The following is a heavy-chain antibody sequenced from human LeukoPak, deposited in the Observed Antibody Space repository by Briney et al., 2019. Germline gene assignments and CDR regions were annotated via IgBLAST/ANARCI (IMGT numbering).Heavy chain of an antibody. CDR2: ISRNSTYI. CDR1: GFTFSSYI. V-gene: IGHV3-21*01. CDR3: ASDEGNYFDY. J-gene: IGHJ4*02. Sequence: GGSLRLSCAASGFTFSSYIMNWARQAPGKGLEWVASISRNSTYIHYADSVKGRFTISRDNARNSLFLQMNSLRAEDTAIYYCASDEGNYFDYWGQGTLVTVSS.